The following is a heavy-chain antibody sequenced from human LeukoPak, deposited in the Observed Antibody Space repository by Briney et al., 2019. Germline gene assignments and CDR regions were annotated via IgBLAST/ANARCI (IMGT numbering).Heavy chain of an antibody. V-gene: IGHV1-18*01. D-gene: IGHD2-2*01. CDR2: ISAYNGNT. CDR3: ARDLHGYCSSTSCYASVAFDI. J-gene: IGHJ3*02. Sequence: GASVKVSCKASGYTFTSYGISWVRQAPGQGLEWMGWISAYNGNTNYAQKLQGRVTMTTDTSTSTAYMELRSLRPDDTAVYYCARDLHGYCSSTSCYASVAFDIWGQGTMVTVSS. CDR1: GYTFTSYG.